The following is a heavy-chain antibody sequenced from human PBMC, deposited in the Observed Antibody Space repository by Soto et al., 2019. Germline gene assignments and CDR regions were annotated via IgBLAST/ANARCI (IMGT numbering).Heavy chain of an antibody. CDR1: GYTFASYA. CDR2: INVGNANT. J-gene: IGHJ4*02. V-gene: IGHV1-3*01. D-gene: IGHD4-17*01. CDR3: ARERPTEATFSFDY. Sequence: EASVKVSCKASGYTFASYAIHWVRQAPGQRLECMGWINVGNANTRYSQNFQDRVTITRDTSASTAYMELSSLRSEDTALYYCARERPTEATFSFDYWGQGTQVTVSS.